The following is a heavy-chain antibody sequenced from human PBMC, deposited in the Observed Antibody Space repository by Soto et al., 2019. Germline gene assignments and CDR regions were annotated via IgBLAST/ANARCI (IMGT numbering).Heavy chain of an antibody. CDR3: ARVWRGDFDI. CDR1: GGSISSSSYY. D-gene: IGHD3-3*01. CDR2: IYYSGST. Sequence: SETLSLTCTVSGGSISSSSYYWGWIRQTPGKGQEWIGSIYYSGSTYYNPSLKSRVSISVDTSKNQFSLKLSSVTAADTAVYYCARVWRGDFDIWGQGTMVTVSS. V-gene: IGHV4-39*07. J-gene: IGHJ3*02.